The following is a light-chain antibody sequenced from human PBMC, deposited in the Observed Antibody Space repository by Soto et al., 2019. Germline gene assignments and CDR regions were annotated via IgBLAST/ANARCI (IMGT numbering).Light chain of an antibody. V-gene: IGLV2-8*01. CDR3: SSYAGRNNFVV. CDR1: SSDVGGYNY. CDR2: EVS. J-gene: IGLJ2*01. Sequence: QSVLTQPPSASGSPGQSFTISCTGTSSDVGGYNYVSWYQQYPGKAPKLMIYEVSKRPSGVPDRFSGSKSANTASLTVSGLQAEDEADYYCSSYAGRNNFVVFGGGTKLTVL.